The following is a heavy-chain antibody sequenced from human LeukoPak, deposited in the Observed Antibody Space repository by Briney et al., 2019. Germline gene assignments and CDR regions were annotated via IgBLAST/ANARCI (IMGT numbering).Heavy chain of an antibody. J-gene: IGHJ4*02. D-gene: IGHD3-22*01. V-gene: IGHV3-23*01. CDR2: ISGSGGST. Sequence: GGSLRLSCAASGFTFSSYAMSWVRQAPGKGLEWVSAISGSGGSTYYADSVKGRFTISRDNSKNTLYLQMNSLRAEDTAVYYCAKDMGYYYDSSGYPNGFDYWGQGTLVTVSS. CDR1: GFTFSSYA. CDR3: AKDMGYYYDSSGYPNGFDY.